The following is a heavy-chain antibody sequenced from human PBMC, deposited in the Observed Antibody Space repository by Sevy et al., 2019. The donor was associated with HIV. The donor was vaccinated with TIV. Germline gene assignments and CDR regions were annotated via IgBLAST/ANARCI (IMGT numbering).Heavy chain of an antibody. CDR2: IIPMFGKV. CDR1: GGTFSSYA. V-gene: IGHV1-69*13. J-gene: IGHJ6*02. D-gene: IGHD2-2*01. Sequence: ASVKVSCKDSGGTFSSYAISWVRQAPGQGLEWMGGIIPMFGKVNYARNFQGRVTITADEFTTTAYMELSSLTSEDTAVYYCARGTSSCISRRCSEYRYFGMDVWGQGTTVTVSS. CDR3: ARGTSSCISRRCSEYRYFGMDV.